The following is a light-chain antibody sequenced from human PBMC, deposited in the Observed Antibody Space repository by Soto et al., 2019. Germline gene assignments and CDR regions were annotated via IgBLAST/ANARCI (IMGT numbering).Light chain of an antibody. CDR3: QQRHMWPIT. Sequence: EIVLTQSPATLSLSPGERAALSCRASQSVNIYLAWYQQKPGQAPRLLIYDAYNRATGIPPRFSGSGSGTDSTLTISSLEPEDSAVYYCQQRHMWPITFGQGTRLEIK. CDR2: DAY. V-gene: IGKV3-11*01. CDR1: QSVNIY. J-gene: IGKJ5*01.